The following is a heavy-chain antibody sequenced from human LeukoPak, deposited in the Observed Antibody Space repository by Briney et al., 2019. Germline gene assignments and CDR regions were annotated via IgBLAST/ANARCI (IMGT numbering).Heavy chain of an antibody. V-gene: IGHV3-21*01. CDR3: ARDWRGSGL. J-gene: IGHJ1*01. CDR1: GFTFSGYS. D-gene: IGHD3-3*01. CDR2: IGGSGSKI. Sequence: GGSLRLSCAAFGFTFSGYSMHWVRQTPGKGLQWLASIGGSGSKIYYTDSMKGRFTISRDNAKSTLYLQMNSLRADDTADYFWARDWRGSGLWGQGTLVTVSS.